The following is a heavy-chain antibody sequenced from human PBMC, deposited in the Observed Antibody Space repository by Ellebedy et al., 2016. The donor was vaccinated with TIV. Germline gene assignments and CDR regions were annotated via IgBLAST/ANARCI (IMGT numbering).Heavy chain of an antibody. CDR1: GGSISPYY. D-gene: IGHD3-3*01. V-gene: IGHV4-59*08. CDR3: ASHVALGSGYYDFWSGYGAFDI. CDR2: ISYSGST. J-gene: IGHJ3*02. Sequence: MPSETLSLTCTVSGGSISPYYWSWIRQPPGKGLEWIGYISYSGSTNYNPSLQSRVTISVDTSKNQFSLKLSSVTAADTAVYYCASHVALGSGYYDFWSGYGAFDIWGQGTMVTVSS.